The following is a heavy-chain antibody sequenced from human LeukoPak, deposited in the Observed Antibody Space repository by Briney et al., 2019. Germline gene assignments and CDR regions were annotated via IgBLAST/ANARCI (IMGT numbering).Heavy chain of an antibody. CDR1: GASISSGTYS. D-gene: IGHD3-10*01. J-gene: IGHJ5*02. CDR3: ARGDGSGSGRWFDP. Sequence: SETLSLTCTVSGASISSGTYSWSWIRQPPGEGLEWIGYIYHTGSTYYNPSLKGRVTISVDRSKNQFSLNLNFVTAANTALYYCARGDGSGSGRWFDPWGQGTLITVSS. CDR2: IYHTGST. V-gene: IGHV4-30-2*01.